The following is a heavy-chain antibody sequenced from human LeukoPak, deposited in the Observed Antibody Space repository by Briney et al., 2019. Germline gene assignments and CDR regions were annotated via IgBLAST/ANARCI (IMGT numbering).Heavy chain of an antibody. CDR2: FDPEDGET. Sequence: ASVKVSCKVSGYTLTELSMHWVRQAPGKGLEWMGGFDPEDGETIYAQKFQGRVTMTEDTSTDTAYMEPSSLRSEDTAVYYCATAYDYVWGSPNLDYWGQGTLVTVSS. J-gene: IGHJ4*02. V-gene: IGHV1-24*01. D-gene: IGHD3-16*01. CDR3: ATAYDYVWGSPNLDY. CDR1: GYTLTELS.